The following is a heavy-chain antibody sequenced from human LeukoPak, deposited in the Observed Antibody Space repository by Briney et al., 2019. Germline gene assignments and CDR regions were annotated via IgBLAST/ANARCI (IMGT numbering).Heavy chain of an antibody. Sequence: GGALRLSCAASGFSVSSNHRNWVRQAPGKGLEWVSIIYSGGTICYADSVKGRFTFARAYSKNTVYLQLNKGRADDTAVYYYARAGYGAYVHYFAYGGQGTLVTLS. CDR1: GFSVSSNH. V-gene: IGHV3-66*01. CDR2: IYSGGTI. CDR3: ARAGYGAYVHYFAY. D-gene: IGHD4-17*01. J-gene: IGHJ4*02.